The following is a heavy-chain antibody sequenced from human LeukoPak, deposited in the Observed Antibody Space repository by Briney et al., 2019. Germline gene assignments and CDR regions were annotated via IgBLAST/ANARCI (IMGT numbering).Heavy chain of an antibody. V-gene: IGHV1-69*04. D-gene: IGHD3-10*01. Sequence: ASVKVSCKASGDTFSSYAISRVRQAPGQGLEWMGRIIPIFGIANYAQKFQGRVTITADKSTSTAYMELSSLRSEDTAVYYCARDSGYGSEINWFDPWGQGTLVTVSS. CDR2: IIPIFGIA. CDR1: GDTFSSYA. J-gene: IGHJ5*02. CDR3: ARDSGYGSEINWFDP.